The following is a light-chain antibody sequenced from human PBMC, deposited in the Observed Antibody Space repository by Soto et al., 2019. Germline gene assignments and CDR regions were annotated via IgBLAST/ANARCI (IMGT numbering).Light chain of an antibody. CDR3: LHYNNWPPWT. V-gene: IGKV3-15*01. CDR2: GAS. CDR1: QSVSSN. Sequence: EIVMTQSPATLSVSPGERATLSCRASQSVSSNLAWYQQKPGQAPRLLIYGASTRATGIPARFSGSGSGTEFTLTISSLQSEDFAVYYCLHYNNWPPWTVGQGTKVDIK. J-gene: IGKJ1*01.